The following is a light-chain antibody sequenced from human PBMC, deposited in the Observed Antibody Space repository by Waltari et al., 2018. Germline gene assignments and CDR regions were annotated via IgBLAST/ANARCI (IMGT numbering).Light chain of an antibody. CDR3: QSFDSSLDGYV. Sequence: QSVLTQPPSVSGAPGQRVTISCTGSSSNIGQYYHVHWYQHLHGTAPKVLIYANNNRPSGVPDRFSGSKSGASASLAITGLQAEDEADYYCQSFDSSLDGYVFGTGTKVTVL. CDR2: ANN. CDR1: SSNIGQYYH. V-gene: IGLV1-40*01. J-gene: IGLJ1*01.